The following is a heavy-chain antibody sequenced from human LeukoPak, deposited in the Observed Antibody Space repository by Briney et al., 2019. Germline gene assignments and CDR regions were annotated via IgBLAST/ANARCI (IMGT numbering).Heavy chain of an antibody. D-gene: IGHD5-24*01. Sequence: GGSLRLSCAASGSTFNGSAMHWVRQASGKGLEWVGRIRSKANSYATAYAASVKGRFTISRDDSKNTAYLQMNSLKTEDTAVYYCTGSGHGYNSDYWGQGTLVTVSS. CDR2: IRSKANSYAT. V-gene: IGHV3-73*01. CDR3: TGSGHGYNSDY. J-gene: IGHJ4*02. CDR1: GSTFNGSA.